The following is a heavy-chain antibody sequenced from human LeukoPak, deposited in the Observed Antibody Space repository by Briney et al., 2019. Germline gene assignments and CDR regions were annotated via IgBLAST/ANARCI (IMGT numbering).Heavy chain of an antibody. D-gene: IGHD3-22*01. CDR2: FDPEDGET. V-gene: IGHV1-24*01. CDR1: GYTLTELS. CDR3: ATALNYDSSGYYYAAAFDI. Sequence: ASVKVSCKVSGYTLTELSMHWVRQAPGKGLEWMGGFDPEDGETIYAQKFQGRVTMTEDTSTDTAYMELSSLRSEDTAVYYCATALNYDSSGYYYAAAFDIWGQGTMVTVSS. J-gene: IGHJ3*02.